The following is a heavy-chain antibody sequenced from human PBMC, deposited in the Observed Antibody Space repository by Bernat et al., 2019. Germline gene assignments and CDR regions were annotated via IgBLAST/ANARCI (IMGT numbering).Heavy chain of an antibody. J-gene: IGHJ3*02. CDR1: GFTFSSYW. D-gene: IGHD3-3*01. CDR3: ARDVGRWSAEEDAFDI. CDR2: IKQDGSEK. Sequence: EVQLVESGGGLVQPGGSLRLSCAASGFTFSSYWMSWVRQAPGKGLEWVANIKQDGSEKDCVDSVQDRFTISRDNAKNSLYLQMNSLRAEDTAVYYCARDVGRWSAEEDAFDIWGQGTMVTVSS. V-gene: IGHV3-7*01.